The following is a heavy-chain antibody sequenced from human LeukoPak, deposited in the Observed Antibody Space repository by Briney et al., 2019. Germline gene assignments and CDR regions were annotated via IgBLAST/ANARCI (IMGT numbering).Heavy chain of an antibody. CDR2: IYSDNT. CDR3: ARSHVDTAITDY. D-gene: IGHD5-18*01. J-gene: IGHJ4*02. CDR1: GFTFSSYS. Sequence: GGSLRLSCAASGFTFSSYSMNWVRQAPGKGLEWVSFIYSDNTHYSDSVKGRFTISRDNSKNTLYLQMNSLRAEDTAVYYCARSHVDTAITDYWGQGTLVTVSS. V-gene: IGHV3-53*01.